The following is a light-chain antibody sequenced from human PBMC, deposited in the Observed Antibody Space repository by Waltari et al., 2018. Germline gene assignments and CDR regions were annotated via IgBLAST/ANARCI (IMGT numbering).Light chain of an antibody. V-gene: IGKV2-29*02. J-gene: IGKJ1*01. Sequence: QSLLDSDGKTYLHWYLQKPGQSPQLLISEVSSRFSGVPDRFGGSGSGTDFTLKISRVEAEDVGVYYCMQGIDLPRTFGQGTKVEIK. CDR2: EVS. CDR3: MQGIDLPRT. CDR1: QSLLDSDGKTY.